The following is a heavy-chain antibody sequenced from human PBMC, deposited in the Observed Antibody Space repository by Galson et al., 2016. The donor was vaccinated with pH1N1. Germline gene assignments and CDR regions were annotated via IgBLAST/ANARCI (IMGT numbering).Heavy chain of an antibody. CDR1: GFAFDDFA. CDR2: ISWNSNSI. Sequence: SLRLSCAASGFAFDDFAMHWVRHVPGKGLEWVSGISWNSNSIGYAASVKGRFTISRDSAKKSLFLQMNSLRVEDTALCYCAKGAGRYYFGSGSFNYWGQGTQVTVSS. D-gene: IGHD3-10*01. J-gene: IGHJ4*02. CDR3: AKGAGRYYFGSGSFNY. V-gene: IGHV3-9*01.